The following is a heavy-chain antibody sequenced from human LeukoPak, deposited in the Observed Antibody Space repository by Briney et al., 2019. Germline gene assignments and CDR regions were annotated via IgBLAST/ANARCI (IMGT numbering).Heavy chain of an antibody. CDR3: ARAPPPFSIDY. CDR2: ISSSSSYI. V-gene: IGHV3-21*01. Sequence: GGSLRLSCAASGFTFSSYSMTWVRQAPGKGLEWVSSISSSSSYIYYADSVKGRFTISRDNAKNSLYLQMNSLRAEDTAVYYCARAPPPFSIDYWGQGTLVTVSS. CDR1: GFTFSSYS. J-gene: IGHJ4*02.